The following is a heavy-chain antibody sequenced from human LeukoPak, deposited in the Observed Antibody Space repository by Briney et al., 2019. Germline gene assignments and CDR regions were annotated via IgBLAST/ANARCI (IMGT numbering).Heavy chain of an antibody. J-gene: IGHJ5*02. V-gene: IGHV1-2*06. D-gene: IGHD3-16*02. CDR3: AREDRVWGSYRPP. CDR1: GYTFTGYY. Sequence: GASVKVSCKASGYTFTGYYMHWVRQAPGQGLEWMGRINPNSGGTNYAQKFQGRVTMTRDTSISTAYMKLSRLRSDDTAVYYCAREDRVWGSYRPPWGQGTLVTVSS. CDR2: INPNSGGT.